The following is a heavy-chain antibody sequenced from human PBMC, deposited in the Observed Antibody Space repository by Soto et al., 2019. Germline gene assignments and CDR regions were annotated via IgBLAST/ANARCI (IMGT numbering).Heavy chain of an antibody. CDR1: GGTFRNYP. Sequence: QVQLVQSGTAVKKPGSSVKVSCKASGGTFRNYPINWVRQAPGQGLEWMGSIFPLTDIPDYAQNFQARVTISADKSTSTAYMELSSLTSDDTAMYFCARGPLVVLNYFESWGQGTLVTVSS. J-gene: IGHJ4*02. V-gene: IGHV1-69*02. CDR2: IFPLTDIP. CDR3: ARGPLVVLNYFES.